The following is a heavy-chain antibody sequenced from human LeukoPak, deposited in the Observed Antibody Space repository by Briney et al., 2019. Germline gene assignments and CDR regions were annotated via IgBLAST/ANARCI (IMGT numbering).Heavy chain of an antibody. CDR3: ARDPPYYDFWSGYEGGAFDI. CDR2: ISAYNSNT. J-gene: IGHJ3*02. Sequence: ASVKVSCKASGYTFTSYGINWVRQAPGQGLEWMGWISAYNSNTHYAQKLQGRVTMTTDTSTSTAYMEVRSLRSDDTAVYYCARDPPYYDFWSGYEGGAFDIWGQGTMVTVSS. D-gene: IGHD3-3*01. CDR1: GYTFTSYG. V-gene: IGHV1-18*01.